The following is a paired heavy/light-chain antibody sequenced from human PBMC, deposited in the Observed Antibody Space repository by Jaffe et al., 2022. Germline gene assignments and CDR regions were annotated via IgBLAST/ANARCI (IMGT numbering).Heavy chain of an antibody. CDR1: GFMFGDYA. J-gene: IGHJ3*02. Sequence: EVRLVESGGRLVQPGRSLKLSCSASGFMFGDYAMMWFRQAPGKGLEWVGLIRSKPHGGTTEYAASVKGRFIISRDDSKSIASLQMNSLKIEDTAVYYCSREGRAYCGSDCTPAFDMWGQGTMVTVSS. V-gene: IGHV3-49*03. CDR2: IRSKPHGGTT. CDR3: SREGRAYCGSDCTPAFDM. D-gene: IGHD2-21*01.
Light chain of an antibody. CDR1: QDITTY. J-gene: IGKJ5*01. Sequence: DIQMTQSPSSLSASVGDRVTITCQASQDITTYINWYQQKPGKAPKLLVFDASTLQTGVPSRFSGSGSGTDFTFTISSLQPEDIATYYCQQYDDLPPTFGQGTRLEIQ. CDR3: QQYDDLPPT. V-gene: IGKV1-33*01. CDR2: DAS.